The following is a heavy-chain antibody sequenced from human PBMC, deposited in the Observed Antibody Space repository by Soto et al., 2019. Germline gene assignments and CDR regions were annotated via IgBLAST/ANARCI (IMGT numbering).Heavy chain of an antibody. CDR2: IKQDGSEK. J-gene: IGHJ6*02. V-gene: IGHV3-7*05. CDR1: GFAFRNVW. CDR3: ARYTQVVAMAGYHYSGMDV. D-gene: IGHD2-2*01. Sequence: PGGSMRLSCASSGFAFRNVWVSWVRQDPGKGLEWVANIKQDGSEKYDVDSVRGRSTISRDNAKNSLHLQMSSLRAEDTAVYYCARYTQVVAMAGYHYSGMDVWGQGTTVTVSS.